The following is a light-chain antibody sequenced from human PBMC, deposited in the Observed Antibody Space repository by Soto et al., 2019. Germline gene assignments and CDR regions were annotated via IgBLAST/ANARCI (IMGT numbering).Light chain of an antibody. CDR1: SSDVGGYNY. V-gene: IGLV2-14*01. CDR2: DVI. Sequence: QSALTQPASVSGSPGQSITISCTGTSSDVGGYNYVSWYQQHPGKAPKLMIYDVINRPSGVSNRFSGSKSGNTASLTISGLQAEDEADYYCSSYTSSSTLCVFGTGTKVTVL. CDR3: SSYTSSSTLCV. J-gene: IGLJ1*01.